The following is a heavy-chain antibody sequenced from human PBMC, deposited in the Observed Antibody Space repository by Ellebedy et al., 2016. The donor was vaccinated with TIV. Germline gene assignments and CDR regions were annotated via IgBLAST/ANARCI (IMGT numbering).Heavy chain of an antibody. CDR2: ISGSGGTT. J-gene: IGHJ6*02. CDR1: GFTFTSYA. V-gene: IGHV3-23*01. CDR3: ARSRAMSKVPYYYGMDV. Sequence: GESLKISCAASGFTFTSYAMNWVRQAPGKGLEWVSVISGSGGTTYYADSVKGRFTISRDNSKNTLYLQMNSLRAEDTAVYYCARSRAMSKVPYYYGMDVWGQGTTVTVSS. D-gene: IGHD2-2*01.